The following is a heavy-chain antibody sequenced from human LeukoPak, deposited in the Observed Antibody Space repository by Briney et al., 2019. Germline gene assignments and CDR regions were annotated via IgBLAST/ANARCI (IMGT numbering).Heavy chain of an antibody. D-gene: IGHD2-2*01. V-gene: IGHV3-53*01. J-gene: IGHJ4*02. CDR2: IYNDGST. Sequence: PGGSLRLSCAASGLTVSSSYMSWVRQAPGKGLEWVSIIYNDGSTYYADSMKGRFTISRDNSKNTLYLRMNSLRAEDTAVYYCAKEEGIVVVPASFDYWGQGTLVTVSS. CDR3: AKEEGIVVVPASFDY. CDR1: GLTVSSSY.